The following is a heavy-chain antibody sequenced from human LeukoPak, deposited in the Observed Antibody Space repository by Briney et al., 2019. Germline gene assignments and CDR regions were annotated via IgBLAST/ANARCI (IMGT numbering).Heavy chain of an antibody. D-gene: IGHD1-26*01. CDR1: GFTFSSYG. V-gene: IGHV3-30*02. Sequence: GGSLRLSCAAPGFTFSSYGMHWVRQAPGKGLEWVAFIRYDGSNKYYADSVKGRFTISRDNSKNTLYLQMNSLRAEDTAVYYCAKEGTFKEKIVGSYYRPSDYWGQGTLVTVSS. CDR2: IRYDGSNK. CDR3: AKEGTFKEKIVGSYYRPSDY. J-gene: IGHJ4*02.